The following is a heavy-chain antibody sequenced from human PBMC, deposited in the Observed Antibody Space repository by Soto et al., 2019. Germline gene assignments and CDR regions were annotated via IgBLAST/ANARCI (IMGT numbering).Heavy chain of an antibody. Sequence: SETLSLTCTVSGGSISSGGYYWSWIRQHPGKGLEWIGYSYYSGSTYYNPSLKSRVTISVDTSKNQFSLKLSSVTAADTAVYYCARGEDAFFYYGLDVWGQGITVTVSS. CDR2: SYYSGST. CDR1: GGSISSGGYY. CDR3: ARGEDAFFYYGLDV. V-gene: IGHV4-31*03. J-gene: IGHJ6*02.